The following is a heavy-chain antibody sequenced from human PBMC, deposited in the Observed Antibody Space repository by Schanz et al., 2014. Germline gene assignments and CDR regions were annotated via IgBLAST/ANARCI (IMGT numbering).Heavy chain of an antibody. CDR3: AGAVARISAESFDI. CDR1: RFTISRNP. V-gene: IGHV3-66*01. Sequence: VHLVESGGGVVQPGRSLRLSCTGSRFTISRNPIHWVRQPPGKGLEWVSLIDYTGSTNYADSVKGRMTVTRDTSNNAHLHQKNNRRAEDTAVYYCAGAVARISAESFDIWGQGTMVAVSS. J-gene: IGHJ3*02. CDR2: IDYTGST. D-gene: IGHD5-12*01.